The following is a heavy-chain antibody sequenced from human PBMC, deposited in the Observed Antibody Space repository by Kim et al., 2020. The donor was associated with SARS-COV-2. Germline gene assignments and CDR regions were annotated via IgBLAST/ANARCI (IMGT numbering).Heavy chain of an antibody. Sequence: ASVKVYCKASGYTFTSYAMNWVRQAPGQGLEWMGWINTNTGNPTYAQGFTGRFVFSLDTSVSTAYLQISSLKAEDTAVYYCAGVWWWYYDSSGYGYNWFDPWGQGTLVTLSS. J-gene: IGHJ5*02. V-gene: IGHV7-4-1*02. D-gene: IGHD3-22*01. CDR3: AGVWWWYYDSSGYGYNWFDP. CDR1: GYTFTSYA. CDR2: INTNTGNP.